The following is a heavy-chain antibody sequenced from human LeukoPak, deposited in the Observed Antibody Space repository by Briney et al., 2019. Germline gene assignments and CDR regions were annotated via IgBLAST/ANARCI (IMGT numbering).Heavy chain of an antibody. V-gene: IGHV1-2*02. J-gene: IGHJ6*03. D-gene: IGHD2-2*01. CDR1: GYTFTGYY. CDR2: INPISGGT. CDR3: ARDPGKDVVPAATNYYYYYMDV. Sequence: ASVKVSCKASGYTFTGYYMHWVRQAPGQGLEWMGWINPISGGTNYAQKFQGRVTMTRDTSISTAYMELSRLRSDDTAVYYCARDPGKDVVPAATNYYYYYMDVWGKGTTVTVSS.